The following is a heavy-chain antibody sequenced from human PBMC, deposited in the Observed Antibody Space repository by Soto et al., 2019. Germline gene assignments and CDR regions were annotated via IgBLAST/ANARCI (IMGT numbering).Heavy chain of an antibody. CDR2: ISAYNGNT. CDR1: GYTFTSYG. CDR3: ALRGLRTAPNY. V-gene: IGHV1-18*01. J-gene: IGHJ4*01. Sequence: QVQLVQSGAEVKKPGASVKVSCKASGYTFTSYGISWVRQAPGQGLEWMGWISAYNGNTNYAQKLQGRVTMTTDTPTSTAYKGLSSLGPYDTAGYYCALRGLRTAPNYWCQGTLLTASS. D-gene: IGHD3-10*01.